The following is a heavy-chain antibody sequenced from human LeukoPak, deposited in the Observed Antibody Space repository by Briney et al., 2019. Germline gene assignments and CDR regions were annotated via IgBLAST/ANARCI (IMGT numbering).Heavy chain of an antibody. CDR2: SSSSGSTI. CDR3: ARRRDSIDY. CDR1: GFALSDYY. Sequence: GGSLRLSCAASGFALSDYYMSWIRQAPGKGLEWVSYSSSSGSTIYYADSVKGRFAISRDNAKNSLYLQMNSLRAEDTAVYYCARRRDSIDYWGQGTLVTVSS. J-gene: IGHJ4*02. D-gene: IGHD2-15*01. V-gene: IGHV3-11*01.